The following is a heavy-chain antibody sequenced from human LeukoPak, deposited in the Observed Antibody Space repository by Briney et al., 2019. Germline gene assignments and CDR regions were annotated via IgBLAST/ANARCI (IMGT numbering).Heavy chain of an antibody. Sequence: XGSLRLSCAASGFTFSSYAMSWVGQAPGKGLEWVSTISGSGYNTFYADSEKDRIIISRDNSKNTLYVKMSSLRAEDTAVYFCAKDLRGYCTNGVCSCMDIWGQGTTVTVSS. CDR1: GFTFSSYA. D-gene: IGHD2-8*01. J-gene: IGHJ6*02. V-gene: IGHV3-23*01. CDR3: AKDLRGYCTNGVCSCMDI. CDR2: ISGSGYNT.